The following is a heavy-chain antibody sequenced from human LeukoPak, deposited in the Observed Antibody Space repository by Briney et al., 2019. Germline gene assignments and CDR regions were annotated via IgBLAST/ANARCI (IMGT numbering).Heavy chain of an antibody. D-gene: IGHD5-12*01. J-gene: IGHJ4*02. V-gene: IGHV3-7*01. CDR1: GFNFSSYW. CDR2: IKQDGSEK. Sequence: GGSLRLSCAASGFNFSSYWMSWVRQAPGKGLEWVANIKQDGSEKYYVDSVKGRFTISRDNAKNSLYLQMNSLRAEDTAVYYCARDALFHSGYDTTDYWGQGTLVTVSS. CDR3: ARDALFHSGYDTTDY.